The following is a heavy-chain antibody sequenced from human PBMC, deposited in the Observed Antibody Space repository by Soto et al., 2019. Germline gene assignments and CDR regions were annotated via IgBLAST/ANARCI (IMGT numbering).Heavy chain of an antibody. V-gene: IGHV1-69*13. CDR2: IIPIFGTA. J-gene: IGHJ6*02. Sequence: SVKVYFKASGGTFSSYAISWVRQEPGQGLEWMGGIIPIFGTANYAQKFQGRVTITADESTSTAYMELSSLRSEDTAVYYCARRIVVVNRKVYYYGMDVWGQGTTVTVSS. CDR3: ARRIVVVNRKVYYYGMDV. D-gene: IGHD2-21*01. CDR1: GGTFSSYA.